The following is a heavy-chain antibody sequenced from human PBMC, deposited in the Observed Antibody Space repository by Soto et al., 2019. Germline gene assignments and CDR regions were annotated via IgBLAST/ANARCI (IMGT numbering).Heavy chain of an antibody. CDR1: GGSISSSSYY. Sequence: QLQLQESGPGLVKPSETLSLTCTVSGGSISSSSYYWGWIRQPPGKGLEWIGSIYYSGSTYYNPSLKSRVTISVDTSKNQFSLKLSSVTAADTAVYYCARHRRFKTGFGEFLDPWGQGTLVTVSS. CDR3: ARHRRFKTGFGEFLDP. CDR2: IYYSGST. D-gene: IGHD3-10*01. V-gene: IGHV4-39*01. J-gene: IGHJ5*02.